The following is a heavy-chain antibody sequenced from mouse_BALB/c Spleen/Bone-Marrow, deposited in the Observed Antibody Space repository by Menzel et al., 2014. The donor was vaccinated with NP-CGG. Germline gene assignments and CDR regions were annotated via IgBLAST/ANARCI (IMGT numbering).Heavy chain of an antibody. D-gene: IGHD1-2*01. V-gene: IGHV14-3*02. J-gene: IGHJ4*01. Sequence: EVQLVESGAELVKPGASVKLSCTASGFNVKDTYMQWVKQRPEQGLEWIGRIDPANGNTQYDPTFQGKATITTDTSSNTAYLQLSSLTSEDTAVYYCTREGHYYGSGALDYWGQGTSVTVSS. CDR2: IDPANGNT. CDR3: TREGHYYGSGALDY. CDR1: GFNVKDTY.